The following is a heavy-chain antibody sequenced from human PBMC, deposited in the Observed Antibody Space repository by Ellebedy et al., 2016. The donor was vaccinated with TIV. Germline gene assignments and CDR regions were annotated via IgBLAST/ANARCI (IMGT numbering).Heavy chain of an antibody. CDR3: ARGTRAVAAAGTNNWFDP. Sequence: SETLSLXXTVSGGSVSSGSYYWSWIRQPPGKGLEWIGEINHSGSTNYNPSLKSRVTISVDTSKNQFSLKLSSVTAADTAVYYCARGTRAVAAAGTNNWFDPWGQGTLVTVSS. CDR2: INHSGST. V-gene: IGHV4-39*07. J-gene: IGHJ5*02. D-gene: IGHD6-13*01. CDR1: GGSVSSGSYY.